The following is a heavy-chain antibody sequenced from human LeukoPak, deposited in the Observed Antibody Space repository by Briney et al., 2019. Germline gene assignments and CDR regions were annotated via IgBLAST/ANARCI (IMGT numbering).Heavy chain of an antibody. CDR2: ISSSGSTI. Sequence: GGSLRLSCAASGFTFSSYEMNWVRQAPGKGLEWVSYISSSGSTIYYADSVKGRFTISRDNAKNSLYLQMYSLRAEDTAVYYCATDLIHYYASGAKTWGQGTLVTVSS. CDR1: GFTFSSYE. D-gene: IGHD3-10*01. V-gene: IGHV3-48*03. J-gene: IGHJ5*02. CDR3: ATDLIHYYASGAKT.